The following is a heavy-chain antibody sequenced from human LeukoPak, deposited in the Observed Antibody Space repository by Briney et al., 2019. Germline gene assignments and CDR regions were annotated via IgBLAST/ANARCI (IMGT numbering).Heavy chain of an antibody. CDR1: GYSISSGYY. CDR2: IYHSGST. V-gene: IGHV4-38-2*02. D-gene: IGHD3-9*01. J-gene: IGHJ6*03. Sequence: SETLSLTCTVSGYSISSGYYWGWIRQPPGKGLEWIGSIYHSGSTYYNPSLKSRVTISVDTSKNQFSLKLSSVTAADTAVYYCARETRYLEYYYYMDVWGKGTTVTVSS. CDR3: ARETRYLEYYYYMDV.